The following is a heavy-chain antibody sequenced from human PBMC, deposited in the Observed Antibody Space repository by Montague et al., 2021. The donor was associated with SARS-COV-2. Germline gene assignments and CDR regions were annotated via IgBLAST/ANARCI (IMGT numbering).Heavy chain of an antibody. D-gene: IGHD5-12*01. Sequence: ETLSLTCSVAGGSMINNYWSWIRQPPGKGLEWMGYIDYTGSTDYNPSXXSRATLSIDTSKNEFSLKLTSVTAADTAVYYCARGGGRLQYSYYYGMDVWGQGLRSPSP. J-gene: IGHJ6*02. CDR2: IDYTGST. CDR1: GGSMINNY. CDR3: ARGGGRLQYSYYYGMDV. V-gene: IGHV4-59*01.